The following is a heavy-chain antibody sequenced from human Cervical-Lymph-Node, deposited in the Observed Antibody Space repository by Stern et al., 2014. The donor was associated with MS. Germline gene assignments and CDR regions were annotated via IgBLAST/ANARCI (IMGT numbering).Heavy chain of an antibody. CDR1: GGSISSGGYY. D-gene: IGHD5-24*01. CDR3: ARGRDGYKSHFDY. V-gene: IGHV4-31*03. Sequence: MQLVESGPGLVKPSQTLSLTCTVSGGSISSGGYYWSWIRQHPGKGLEWIGYIYYSGSTYYTPSLKSRVTISVDTSKNQFSLKLSSVTAADTAVYYCARGRDGYKSHFDYWGQGTLVTVSS. J-gene: IGHJ4*02. CDR2: IYYSGST.